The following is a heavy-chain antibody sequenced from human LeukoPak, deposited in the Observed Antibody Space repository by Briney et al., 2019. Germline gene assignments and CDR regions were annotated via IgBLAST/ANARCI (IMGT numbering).Heavy chain of an antibody. CDR1: GYTLTGYY. CDR3: ARRIAAAGHFDY. V-gene: IGHV1-2*06. Sequence: ASVKVSCKASGYTLTGYYLYWVRQAPGQGLEWMGRINPNSGGTNYAQKFQGRVTMTRDTSISTAYMELSSPRSDDTAVFYCARRIAAAGHFDYWGQGTLVTVSS. J-gene: IGHJ4*02. D-gene: IGHD6-13*01. CDR2: INPNSGGT.